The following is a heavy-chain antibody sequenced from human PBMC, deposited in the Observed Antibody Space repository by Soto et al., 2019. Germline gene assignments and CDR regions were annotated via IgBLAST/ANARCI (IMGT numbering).Heavy chain of an antibody. CDR2: ISGSGGST. Sequence: EVQLFESGGGLVQPGGSLRLSCAASGFTFSSYAMSWVRQAPGQGLEWVSAISGSGGSTYYADSVKGRFTISRDNSKNTLYLQMNSLRAEDTAVYYCAKDSSGWDSHFDYWGQGTLVTVSS. CDR1: GFTFSSYA. D-gene: IGHD6-19*01. J-gene: IGHJ4*02. V-gene: IGHV3-23*01. CDR3: AKDSSGWDSHFDY.